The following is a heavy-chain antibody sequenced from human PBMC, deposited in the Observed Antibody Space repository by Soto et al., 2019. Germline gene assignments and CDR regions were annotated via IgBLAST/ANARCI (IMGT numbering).Heavy chain of an antibody. CDR3: TFYGSGSWVYYYGMDV. CDR1: GFTFSNAW. Sequence: PGGSLRLSCAASGFTFSNAWMNWVRQAPGKGLEWVGRIKSKTDGGTTDYAAPVKGRFTISRDDSKNTLYLQMNSLKTEDTAVYYCTFYGSGSWVYYYGMDVWGQGTTVTVSS. J-gene: IGHJ6*02. V-gene: IGHV3-15*07. CDR2: IKSKTDGGTT. D-gene: IGHD3-10*01.